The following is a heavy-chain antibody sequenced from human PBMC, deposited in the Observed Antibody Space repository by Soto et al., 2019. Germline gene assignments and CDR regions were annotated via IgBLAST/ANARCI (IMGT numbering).Heavy chain of an antibody. CDR2: ISGSGDST. CDR3: AKGVLGYCPSTSCHAYWFDP. V-gene: IGHV3-23*01. CDR1: GFTFSSYA. Sequence: EVQLLESGGGLVQPGGSLRLSCAASGFTFSSYAMSWVRQAPGKGLEWVSAISGSGDSTYYADSVKGRFTISRDNSKNTLYLQMNSLRAEDTAVYYCAKGVLGYCPSTSCHAYWFDPWGQGTLVTVSS. J-gene: IGHJ5*02. D-gene: IGHD2-2*01.